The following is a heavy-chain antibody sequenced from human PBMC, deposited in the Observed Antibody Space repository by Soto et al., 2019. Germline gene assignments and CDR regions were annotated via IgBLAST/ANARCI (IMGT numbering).Heavy chain of an antibody. CDR1: GGTFSSYA. CDR3: ARGGNWKGQRDYYYYGMDV. CDR2: IIPIFGTA. D-gene: IGHD1-1*01. J-gene: IGHJ6*02. V-gene: IGHV1-69*13. Sequence: GASVKVSCKASGGTFSSYAISWVRQAPGQGLEWMGGIIPIFGTANYAQKFQGRVTITADESTSTAYMELSSLRSEDTAVYYCARGGNWKGQRDYYYYGMDVWGQGTTVTVSS.